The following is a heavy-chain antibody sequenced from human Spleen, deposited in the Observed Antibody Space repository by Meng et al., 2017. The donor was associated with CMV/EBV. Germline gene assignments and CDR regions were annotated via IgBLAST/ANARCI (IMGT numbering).Heavy chain of an antibody. V-gene: IGHV3-23*05. J-gene: IGHJ4*02. Sequence: SGFTFSSSAMSWVRQAPGKGLEWVSVFTTMANIIEYSDSVKGRFTISRDNSKNTLYLQMNSLRAEDAAVYYCAKLWGVGSTIAGFDLWGQGTLVTVSS. CDR3: AKLWGVGSTIAGFDL. CDR2: FTTMANII. CDR1: GFTFSSSA. D-gene: IGHD1-26*01.